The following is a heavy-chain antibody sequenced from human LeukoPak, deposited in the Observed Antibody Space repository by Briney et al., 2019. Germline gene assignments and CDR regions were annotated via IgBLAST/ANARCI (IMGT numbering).Heavy chain of an antibody. J-gene: IGHJ4*02. D-gene: IGHD3-16*01. Sequence: GASVKVSCKATGYTFTSYGISWVRQAPGQGLEWMGWISSNSDNTNYAQKLQGRVTMTTDTSTSTAYMELRSLRSDDTAVYYCARDWGSIKVITDYWGQGTLVTVPS. CDR3: ARDWGSIKVITDY. V-gene: IGHV1-18*01. CDR1: GYTFTSYG. CDR2: ISSNSDNT.